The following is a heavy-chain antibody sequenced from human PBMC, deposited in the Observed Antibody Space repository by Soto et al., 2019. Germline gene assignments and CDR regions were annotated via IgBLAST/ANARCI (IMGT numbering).Heavy chain of an antibody. V-gene: IGHV3-23*01. CDR1: GFTFSTYA. D-gene: IGHD5-12*01. J-gene: IGHJ4*02. Sequence: PGGSRRLSREASGFTFSTYAMSWDRQAPGTSLEWVSGISGGGDYSADTYFADSVKGRFTISRDSSKNTVYLKMNSLRAEDTAVYYCAKNHWIVATNFFDLWGRGT. CDR3: AKNHWIVATNFFDL. CDR2: ISGGGDYSADT.